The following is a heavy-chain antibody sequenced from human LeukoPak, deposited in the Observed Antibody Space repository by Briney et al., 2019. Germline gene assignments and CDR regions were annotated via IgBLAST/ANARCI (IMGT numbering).Heavy chain of an antibody. CDR3: ARLHYYGSGSYFDY. CDR2: IYPGDSDT. J-gene: IGHJ4*02. CDR1: GYSCTTYW. Sequence: GESLKISCKGSGYSCTTYWIGWVRQMPGKGLEWIGIIYPGDSDTRYSPSFQGQVTISADKSISTAYLQWGSLKASDTAMYYCARLHYYGSGSYFDYWGQGTLVTVSS. D-gene: IGHD3-10*01. V-gene: IGHV5-51*01.